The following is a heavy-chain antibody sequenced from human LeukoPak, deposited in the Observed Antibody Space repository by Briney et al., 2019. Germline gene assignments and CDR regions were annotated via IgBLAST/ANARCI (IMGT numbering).Heavy chain of an antibody. D-gene: IGHD3-10*01. V-gene: IGHV3-48*03. CDR2: ISSSGNTI. CDR3: ARDASMVL. J-gene: IGHJ4*02. Sequence: PGGSLRLSCAASGFRFSNYAMHWVRQATGRGLEWVSYISSSGNTIFYTDSVKGRFTISRDNAKNSLSLKMNSLRAEDTAVYYCARDASMVLWGQGTLVTVSS. CDR1: GFRFSNYA.